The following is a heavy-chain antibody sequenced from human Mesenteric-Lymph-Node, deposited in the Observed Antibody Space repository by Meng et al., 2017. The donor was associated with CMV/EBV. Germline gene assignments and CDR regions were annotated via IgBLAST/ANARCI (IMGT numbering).Heavy chain of an antibody. CDR1: GGSFSGYY. D-gene: IGHD4-23*01. CDR3: ARHQRWLKSEGGFNY. J-gene: IGHJ4*02. CDR2: INHSGST. Sequence: QGKPPQWGAGLLKPSGTLSLTCAVYGGSFSGYYWSWIRQPPGKGLEWIGEINHSGSTNYNPSLKSRVTISVDTSKNQFSLKLSSVTAADTAVYYCARHQRWLKSEGGFNYWGQGTLVTVSS. V-gene: IGHV4-34*01.